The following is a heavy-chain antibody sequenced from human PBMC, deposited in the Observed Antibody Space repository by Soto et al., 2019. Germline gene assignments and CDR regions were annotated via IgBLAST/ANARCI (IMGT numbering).Heavy chain of an antibody. D-gene: IGHD1-1*01. CDR2: IYYSGST. V-gene: IGHV4-61*01. CDR1: GGSVSSGSYY. CDR3: ARDDNRSDAFDI. Sequence: QVQLQESGPGLVKPSETLSLTCTVSGGSVSSGSYYWSWIRQPPGKGLEWIGYIYYSGSTNYNPSLKSRVTISVDTSKNQFSLKLSSVTAADTAVYYCARDDNRSDAFDIWGQGTMVTVSS. J-gene: IGHJ3*02.